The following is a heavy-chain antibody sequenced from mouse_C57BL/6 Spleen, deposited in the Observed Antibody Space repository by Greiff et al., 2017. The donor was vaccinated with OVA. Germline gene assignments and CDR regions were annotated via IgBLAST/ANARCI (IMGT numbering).Heavy chain of an antibody. J-gene: IGHJ4*01. CDR2: IWGDGST. CDR1: GFSLTSYG. D-gene: IGHD1-1*01. V-gene: IGHV2-3*01. Sequence: VQGVESGPGLVAPSQSLSITCTVSGFSLTSYGVSWVRQPPGKGLEWLGVIWGDGSTNYHSALISRLSISKDNSKSQVFLKLNSLQTDDTATYYCAKGGIYYYGEGYYYAMDYWGQGTSVTVSS. CDR3: AKGGIYYYGEGYYYAMDY.